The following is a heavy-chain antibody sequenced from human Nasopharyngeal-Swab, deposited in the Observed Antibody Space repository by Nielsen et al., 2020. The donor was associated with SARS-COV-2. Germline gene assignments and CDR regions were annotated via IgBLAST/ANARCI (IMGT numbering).Heavy chain of an antibody. CDR2: IYTSGST. CDR3: ARGEIAAAGDYYYYYGMDV. J-gene: IGHJ6*02. CDR1: GGSISSYY. D-gene: IGHD6-13*01. Sequence: SETLSLTCTVSGGSISSYYRSWIRQPAGKGLEWIGRIYTSGSTNYNPSLKSRVTMSVDTSKNQFSLKLSSVTAADTAVYYCARGEIAAAGDYYYYYGMDVWGQGTTVTVSS. V-gene: IGHV4-4*07.